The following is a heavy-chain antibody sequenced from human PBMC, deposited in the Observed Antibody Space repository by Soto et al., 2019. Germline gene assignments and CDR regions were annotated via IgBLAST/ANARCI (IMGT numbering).Heavy chain of an antibody. Sequence: GASVKVSCKASGYTFTSYDINWVRQATGQGLEWMGWMNPNSGNTGYAQKFQGRVTMTRNTSISTAYMELSSLRSEDTAVYYCARGKVGYYDFWSGYYTPCYYYYMDVWGKGTTVTVSS. J-gene: IGHJ6*03. D-gene: IGHD3-3*01. CDR3: ARGKVGYYDFWSGYYTPCYYYYMDV. CDR1: GYTFTSYD. V-gene: IGHV1-8*01. CDR2: MNPNSGNT.